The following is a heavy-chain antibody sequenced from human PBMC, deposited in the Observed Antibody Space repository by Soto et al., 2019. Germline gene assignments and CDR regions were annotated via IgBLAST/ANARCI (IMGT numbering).Heavy chain of an antibody. CDR1: GYTFTSYA. V-gene: IGHV1-3*01. CDR3: ARDFKVAAAQTGGGYYGMDV. J-gene: IGHJ6*02. D-gene: IGHD6-13*01. CDR2: INAGNGNT. Sequence: QVQLVQSGAEVKKPGASVKVSCKASGYTFTSYAMHWVRQAPGQRLEWMGWINAGNGNTKYSQKFQGRVTITRDTPASTAYMELSSLRSEDTAVYYCARDFKVAAAQTGGGYYGMDVWGQGTTVTVSS.